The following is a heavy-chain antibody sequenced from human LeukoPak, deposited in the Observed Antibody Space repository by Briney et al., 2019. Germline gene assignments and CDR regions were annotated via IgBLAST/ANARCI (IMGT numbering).Heavy chain of an antibody. Sequence: PGRSLRLSCAASGFTFSSYAMHWVRQAPGKGLEWVANIKQDGSEKYYVDSVKGRFTISRDNAKNSLYLQMNSLRAEDTAVYYCARSASGYDWGYYYYYYYMDVWGKGTTVTVSS. V-gene: IGHV3-7*01. D-gene: IGHD5-12*01. CDR3: ARSASGYDWGYYYYYYYMDV. CDR2: IKQDGSEK. CDR1: GFTFSSYA. J-gene: IGHJ6*03.